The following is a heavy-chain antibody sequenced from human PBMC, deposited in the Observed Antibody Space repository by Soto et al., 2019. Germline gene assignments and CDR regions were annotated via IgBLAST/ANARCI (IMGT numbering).Heavy chain of an antibody. CDR1: GDSISNYY. D-gene: IGHD4-17*01. J-gene: IGHJ4*02. V-gene: IGHV4-59*12. CDR2: FSYRGST. CDR3: ARVGSGDYSYYFDY. Sequence: PSETLSLNWTVSGDSISNYYWSWIRQPPGKGLEWIGYFSYRGSTNYNPSLKSRVTISVDTSKNQFSLKLSSVTAADTAVYYCARVGSGDYSYYFDYWGQGTLVTVSS.